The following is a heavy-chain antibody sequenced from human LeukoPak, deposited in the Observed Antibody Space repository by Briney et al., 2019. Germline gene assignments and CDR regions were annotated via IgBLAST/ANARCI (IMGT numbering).Heavy chain of an antibody. V-gene: IGHV1-69*06. CDR3: ARDGIAARFDP. D-gene: IGHD6-13*01. J-gene: IGHJ5*02. CDR2: IIPIFGTA. Sequence: GASVKVSCKASGGTFSSYAISCVRQAPGQGLEWMGGIIPIFGTANYAQKFQGRVTITADKSTSTAYMELSSLRSEDTAVYYCARDGIAARFDPWGQGTLVTVSS. CDR1: GGTFSSYA.